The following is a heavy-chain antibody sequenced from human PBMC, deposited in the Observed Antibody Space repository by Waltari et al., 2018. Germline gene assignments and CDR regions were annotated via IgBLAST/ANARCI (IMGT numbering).Heavy chain of an antibody. Sequence: QLQLPESGPGLVKPSETLSLTCTVSGGSISSGSYYCGWIRQPPGKGLESIGYISYSGTTYYNLSLKSRVTMSVDTSRDQYSLSLRSVAAADTAVYYCARYYGNGEGWLDPWGQGTLVTVSS. CDR2: ISYSGTT. CDR1: GGSISSGSYY. J-gene: IGHJ5*02. V-gene: IGHV4-39*07. CDR3: ARYYGNGEGWLDP. D-gene: IGHD3-3*01.